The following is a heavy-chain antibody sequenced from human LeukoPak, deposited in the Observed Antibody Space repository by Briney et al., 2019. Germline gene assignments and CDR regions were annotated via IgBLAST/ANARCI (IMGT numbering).Heavy chain of an antibody. CDR1: GFTFSSYA. J-gene: IGHJ6*02. Sequence: PGGSLRLSCAASGFTFSSYAMHWVRQAPGKGLEWVAVISYDGSNKYYADSVKGRFTISRDNSRSTLYLQMNSLRAEDTAMYYCARDRVTYYYYYGMDVWGQGTTVTVSS. V-gene: IGHV3-30-3*01. CDR3: ARDRVTYYYYYGMDV. CDR2: ISYDGSNK. D-gene: IGHD4-11*01.